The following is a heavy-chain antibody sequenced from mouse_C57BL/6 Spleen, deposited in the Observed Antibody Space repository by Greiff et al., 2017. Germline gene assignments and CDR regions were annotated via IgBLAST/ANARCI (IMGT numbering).Heavy chain of an antibody. V-gene: IGHV1-80*01. CDR2: IYPGDGDT. CDR1: GYAFSSYW. Sequence: VQLQQSGAELVKPGASVKISCTASGYAFSSYWMNWVKQRPGKGLEWIGQIYPGDGDTNYNGKFKGKATLTADKSSSTAYMQLSSLTSEDAAVYFCARDSSGYGAMDYWGQGTSVTVSS. D-gene: IGHD3-2*02. CDR3: ARDSSGYGAMDY. J-gene: IGHJ4*01.